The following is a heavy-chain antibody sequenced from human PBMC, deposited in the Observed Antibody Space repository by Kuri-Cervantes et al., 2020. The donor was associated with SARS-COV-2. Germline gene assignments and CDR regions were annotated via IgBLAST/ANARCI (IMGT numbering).Heavy chain of an antibody. CDR2: INPNSGGT. Sequence: ASVKVSCKASGYTFTGYYIHWVRQAPGQGLEWMGWINPNSGGTNYAQKFQGWVTMTRDTSINTAYMELSRLRSDDTAVYYCARARVRGLNTAYYYYGMDVWGQGTTVTVSS. V-gene: IGHV1-2*04. J-gene: IGHJ6*02. D-gene: IGHD3-10*01. CDR3: ARARVRGLNTAYYYYGMDV. CDR1: GYTFTGYY.